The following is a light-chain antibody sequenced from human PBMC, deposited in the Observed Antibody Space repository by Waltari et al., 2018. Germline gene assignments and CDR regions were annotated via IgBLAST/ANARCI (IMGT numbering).Light chain of an antibody. CDR1: QAISSW. Sequence: EIQMTQSPSSVSVSVGDRVTITCRASQAISSWLAWYQQKPGNSPNLLIYHASNLQSGVPSRFSGSGSGTDFTLTISSLRPEDSATYYCQQGSAFPPTFGQGTKVEIK. CDR2: HAS. J-gene: IGKJ1*01. V-gene: IGKV1-12*01. CDR3: QQGSAFPPT.